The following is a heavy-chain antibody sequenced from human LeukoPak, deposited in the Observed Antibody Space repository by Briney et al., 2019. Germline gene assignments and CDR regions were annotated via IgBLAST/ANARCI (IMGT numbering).Heavy chain of an antibody. CDR3: AKEVYYFDTSGLYSFAFDI. J-gene: IGHJ3*02. Sequence: GGSLRLSCAASGFTFSSYAMSWVRQAPGKGLEWVSAISGSGGSTYYADSVKGRFTISRDNSKNTLYLQMNSLRVEDTAVYYCAKEVYYFDTSGLYSFAFDIWGQGTMVTVPS. CDR1: GFTFSSYA. V-gene: IGHV3-23*01. CDR2: ISGSGGST. D-gene: IGHD3-22*01.